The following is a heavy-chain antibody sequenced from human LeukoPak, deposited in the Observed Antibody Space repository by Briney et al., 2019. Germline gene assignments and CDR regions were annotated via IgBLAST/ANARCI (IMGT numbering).Heavy chain of an antibody. D-gene: IGHD1-7*01. CDR2: IYPGDPET. CDR3: ARHLRNYFAADGFDI. J-gene: IGHJ3*02. CDR1: GYSFTTYW. Sequence: GDSLKISCKCSGYSFTTYWIGWVRQMPGKGLEWMGIIYPGDPETTYIPTFQGQVTISADKSVTTAYLQWSSLKASDTAMYYCARHLRNYFAADGFDIWGQGTMVTVSS. V-gene: IGHV5-51*01.